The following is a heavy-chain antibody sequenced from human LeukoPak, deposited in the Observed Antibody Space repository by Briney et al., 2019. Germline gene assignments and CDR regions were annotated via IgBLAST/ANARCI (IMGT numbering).Heavy chain of an antibody. Sequence: SETLSLTCTVSGGSISSYYWSWIRQPPGKGLEWIGYIYYSGSTNYNPSLKSRVTISVDTSKNQFSLKLSSVTAADTAVYYCARDRGGCDCGGDRYCYYYYYMDVWGKGTTVTVSS. J-gene: IGHJ6*03. D-gene: IGHD2-21*01. CDR1: GGSISSYY. V-gene: IGHV4-59*12. CDR3: ARDRGGCDCGGDRYCYYYYYMDV. CDR2: IYYSGST.